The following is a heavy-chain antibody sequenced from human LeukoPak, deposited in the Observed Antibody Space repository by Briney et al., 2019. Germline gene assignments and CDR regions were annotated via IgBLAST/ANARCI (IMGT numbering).Heavy chain of an antibody. J-gene: IGHJ4*02. D-gene: IGHD6-19*01. CDR3: AKDLSYSTDWPYFDS. V-gene: IGHV3-30*18. CDR2: ISYDGSNK. CDR1: GLNFSSYN. Sequence: GGSLRLSCAASGLNFSSYNMHWVRQAPGKGLEWVAVISYDGSNKYYADSVKGRFTISGDKSKNTLYLQLNSLRPEDTAVYYCAKDLSYSTDWPYFDSWGQGTLVTVSS.